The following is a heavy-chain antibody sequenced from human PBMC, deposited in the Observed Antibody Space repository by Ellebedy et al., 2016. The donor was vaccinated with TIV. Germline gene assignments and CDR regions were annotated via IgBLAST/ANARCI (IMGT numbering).Heavy chain of an antibody. V-gene: IGHV4-61*01. D-gene: IGHD1-26*01. CDR3: ARDGHRLNGRPYFFDY. CDR1: GGSVSSGSYY. J-gene: IGHJ4*02. CDR2: MYYSGST. Sequence: MPGGSLRLSCTVSGGSVSSGSYYWSWIRQPPGKGLEWIGYMYYSGSTNYNPSLESRVTVSVDTSKNQFSLKLTSVTAADTAVYYCARDGHRLNGRPYFFDYWGQGSLVTVSS.